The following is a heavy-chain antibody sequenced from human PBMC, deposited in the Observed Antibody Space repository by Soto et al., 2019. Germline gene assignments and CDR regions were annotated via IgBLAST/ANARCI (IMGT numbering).Heavy chain of an antibody. V-gene: IGHV3-74*01. CDR3: VRGYSGTYRIDN. J-gene: IGHJ4*02. CDR1: GFTFSIYW. D-gene: IGHD1-26*01. Sequence: GSLRLSCAASGFTFSIYWIHGVRPAPGKGLVWVSRINNDGSTTTYADSVKGRFTISRDDAKNTLYLEMNSLRAEDTAVYYCVRGYSGTYRIDNWGQGTPVTVFS. CDR2: INNDGSTT.